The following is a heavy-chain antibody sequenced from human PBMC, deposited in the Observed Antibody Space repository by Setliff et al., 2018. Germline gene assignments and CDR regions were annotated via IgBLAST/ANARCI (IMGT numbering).Heavy chain of an antibody. CDR3: ARGRNVAARLLDS. V-gene: IGHV4-61*09. Sequence: TLSLTCTVSDDSISSRHYYWTWIRQPAGKGLEWIGHIYTTGSNDYNPSLKSRLTISVDTSKNQFSLRLNSVTAADTAVYYCARGRNVAARLLDSWGQGARVTVSS. J-gene: IGHJ4*02. D-gene: IGHD6-6*01. CDR2: IYTTGSN. CDR1: DDSISSRHYY.